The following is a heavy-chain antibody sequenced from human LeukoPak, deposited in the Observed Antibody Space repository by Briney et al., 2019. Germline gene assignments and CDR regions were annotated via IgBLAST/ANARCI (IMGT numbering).Heavy chain of an antibody. CDR2: MKPNSGNT. CDR3: AKVPGAVLWFGDTYYFDY. J-gene: IGHJ4*02. V-gene: IGHV1-8*01. Sequence: ASAKVSCKASGYTFTSYDINWVRQATGQGLEWMGWMKPNSGNTGYAQKFQGRVTMTRDTSISTAYMELSSLRSEDTAVYYCAKVPGAVLWFGDTYYFDYWGQGTLVTVSS. D-gene: IGHD3-10*01. CDR1: GYTFTSYD.